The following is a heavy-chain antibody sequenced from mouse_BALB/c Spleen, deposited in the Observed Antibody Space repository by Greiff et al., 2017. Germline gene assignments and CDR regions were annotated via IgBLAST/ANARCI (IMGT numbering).Heavy chain of an antibody. CDR1: GYAFSSSW. Sequence: VQLQQSGPELVKPGASVKISCKASGYAFSSSWMNWVKQRPGQGLEWIGRIYPGDGVTNYNGKFKGKATLTADKSSSTAYMQLSSLTSVDSAVYFCARSLYDYYFDYWGQGTTLTVSS. CDR2: IYPGDGVT. J-gene: IGHJ2*01. CDR3: ARSLYDYYFDY. D-gene: IGHD2-4*01. V-gene: IGHV1-82*01.